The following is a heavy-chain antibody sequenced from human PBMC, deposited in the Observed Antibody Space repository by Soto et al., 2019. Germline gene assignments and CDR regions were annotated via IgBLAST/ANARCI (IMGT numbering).Heavy chain of an antibody. CDR1: GYDFTTYG. D-gene: IGHD1-1*01. V-gene: IGHV1-18*01. J-gene: IGHJ4*02. Sequence: QVHLVQSGAEVKKPGASVKVSCKGSGYDFTTYGITWVRQAPGQGLEWMAWISAHNGNTDYAQKLQGRVTVTRDTSTSTAYMEVRSLRSDDTAVYYCARGRYGDYWGQGALVTVSS. CDR2: ISAHNGNT. CDR3: ARGRYGDY.